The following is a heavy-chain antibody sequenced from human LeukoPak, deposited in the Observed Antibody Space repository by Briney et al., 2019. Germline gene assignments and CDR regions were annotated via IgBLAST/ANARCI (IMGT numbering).Heavy chain of an antibody. J-gene: IGHJ4*02. D-gene: IGHD5-12*01. Sequence: GGSLRLSCATSGFTFSSYAMSWVRQAPGKGLEWVSGIGASGGSTYYADSVKGRFTISRDNSKNTLYLQMNSLRTEDTAVYYCARGHNIVATKPYFDYWGQGTLVTVSS. V-gene: IGHV3-23*01. CDR1: GFTFSSYA. CDR3: ARGHNIVATKPYFDY. CDR2: IGASGGST.